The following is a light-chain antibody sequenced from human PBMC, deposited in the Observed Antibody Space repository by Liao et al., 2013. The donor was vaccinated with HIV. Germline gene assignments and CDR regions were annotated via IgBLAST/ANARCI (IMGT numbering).Light chain of an antibody. Sequence: SYVLTQPPAVSVAPGQTAAITCGGNNIEGKSVHWYKQRPGQAPLLVIYYDRGRPSGIPERFSGSNSGNTATLTISRVEAGDEADYYCQVWDSSSDPYVFGTGTKVTVL. CDR3: QVWDSSSDPYV. CDR1: NIEGKS. V-gene: IGLV3-21*04. CDR2: YDR. J-gene: IGLJ1*01.